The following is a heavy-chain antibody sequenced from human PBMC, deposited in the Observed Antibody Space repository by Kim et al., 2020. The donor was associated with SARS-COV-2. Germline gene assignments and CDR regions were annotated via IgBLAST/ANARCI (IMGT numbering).Heavy chain of an antibody. CDR3: ASIYYYYGMDV. CDR2: T. Sequence: TNYNPSLKSRVTISVDTSKDQFSLKLSSVTAADTAVYYCASIYYYYGMDVWGQGTMVTVSS. V-gene: IGHV4-34*01. J-gene: IGHJ6*02.